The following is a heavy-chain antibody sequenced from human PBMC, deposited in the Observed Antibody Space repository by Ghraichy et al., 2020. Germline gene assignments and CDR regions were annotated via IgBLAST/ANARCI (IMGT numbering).Heavy chain of an antibody. J-gene: IGHJ4*02. Sequence: GGSLRLSCAASGFTFSSSGMHWVRQAPGKGLEWVAFIQYDGGNEYYADSVKGRFTISRDNSDNTLYLQMDSLRGEDTAVYYCARDRTAVARMFDYWGQGTLVTFSS. V-gene: IGHV3-30*02. CDR2: IQYDGGNE. CDR1: GFTFSSSG. CDR3: ARDRTAVARMFDY. D-gene: IGHD6-19*01.